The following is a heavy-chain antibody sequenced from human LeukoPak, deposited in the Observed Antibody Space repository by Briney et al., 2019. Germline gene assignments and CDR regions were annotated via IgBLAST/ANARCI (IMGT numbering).Heavy chain of an antibody. D-gene: IGHD5-12*01. J-gene: IGHJ4*02. CDR1: GFTFSSYA. CDR2: IKQDGSEK. CDR3: ASGYSGYDPFDY. V-gene: IGHV3-7*01. Sequence: GGSLRLSCAASGFTFSSYAMSWVRQAPGKGLEWVANIKQDGSEKYYVDSVKGRFTISRDNAKNSLYLQMNSLRAEDTAVYYCASGYSGYDPFDYWGQGTLVTVSS.